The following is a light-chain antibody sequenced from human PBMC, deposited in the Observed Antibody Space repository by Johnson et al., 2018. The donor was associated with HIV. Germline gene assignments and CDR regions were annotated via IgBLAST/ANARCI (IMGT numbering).Light chain of an antibody. CDR3: GTWDSSLSAV. Sequence: HSVLTQPPSVSAAPGQKVTISCSGSSSNIGNNYVSWYQHLPGTAPKVLIFDNNKRPSGIPDRFSGSQSGTSATLGITGLQTGDEADSDCGTWDSSLSAVFGTWTKVTFL. J-gene: IGLJ1*01. V-gene: IGLV1-51*01. CDR1: SSNIGNNY. CDR2: DNN.